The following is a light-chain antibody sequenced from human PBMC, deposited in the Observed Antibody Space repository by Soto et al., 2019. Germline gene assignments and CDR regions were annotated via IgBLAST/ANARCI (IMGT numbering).Light chain of an antibody. V-gene: IGKV3-20*01. CDR1: QSVGRNY. CDR2: GAS. Sequence: EIVLTQSPGTLSLSPGERATLSCRASQSVGRNYLAWYQQKPGQAPRLLIHGASSRATGIPDRLSGSGCGTDFILTFSRLEPEDFAVYYCQKYASSPLTFGGGTKVEIK. CDR3: QKYASSPLT. J-gene: IGKJ4*01.